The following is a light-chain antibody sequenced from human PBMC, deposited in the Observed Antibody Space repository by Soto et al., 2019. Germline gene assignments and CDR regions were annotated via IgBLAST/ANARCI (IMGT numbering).Light chain of an antibody. CDR1: QDISNY. CDR2: AAA. Sequence: DIQMTQSPSSLSASVGDRVTITCRASQDISNYLAWYQQKPGEVPNLLIYAAATLQPGVPSRFSGSGSGTDFTLTIRGLQPEDVASYYCKQYNSAQLAFGPGTKVDIK. CDR3: KQYNSAQLA. J-gene: IGKJ3*01. V-gene: IGKV1-27*01.